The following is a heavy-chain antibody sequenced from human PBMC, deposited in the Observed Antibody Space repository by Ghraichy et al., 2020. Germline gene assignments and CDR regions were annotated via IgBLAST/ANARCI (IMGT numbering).Heavy chain of an antibody. CDR1: GFTFSDYY. Sequence: GGSLRLSCAASGFTFSDYYMSWIRQAPGKGLEWVSYISSSGSTIYYADSVKGRFTISRDNAKNSLYLQMNSLRAEDTAVYYCARGREYSSSHPDNWFDPWGQGTLVTVSS. CDR3: ARGREYSSSHPDNWFDP. D-gene: IGHD6-6*01. CDR2: ISSSGSTI. V-gene: IGHV3-11*01. J-gene: IGHJ5*02.